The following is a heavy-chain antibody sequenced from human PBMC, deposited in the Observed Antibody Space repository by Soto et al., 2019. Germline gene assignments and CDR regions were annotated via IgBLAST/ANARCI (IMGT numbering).Heavy chain of an antibody. CDR3: AKDMGTYSYGNDAFDI. CDR2: ISWHSGSI. D-gene: IGHD5-18*01. V-gene: IGHV3-9*01. J-gene: IGHJ3*02. Sequence: EVQLVESGGGLVQPGRSLRLSCAASGFTFDDYAMHWVRQAPGKGLEWVSDISWHSGSIGYADSVKGRFTISRDNAKNSLYLQMNSLRAEDTALYYCAKDMGTYSYGNDAFDIWGQGTMVTVSS. CDR1: GFTFDDYA.